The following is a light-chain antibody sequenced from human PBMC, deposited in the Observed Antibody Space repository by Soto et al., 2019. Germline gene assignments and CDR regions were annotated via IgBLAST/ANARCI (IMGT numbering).Light chain of an antibody. CDR1: QLVSSSL. CDR3: QNYGNSPWT. V-gene: IGKV3-20*01. J-gene: IGKJ1*01. Sequence: EIVLTQSPGTLSLSPGERATRSCRASQLVSSSLLAWYQQKPGQAPRLLLYGASNRGTGIPDRFSGSVSETDFPLTISGLEPEDFAVYYCQNYGNSPWTFGQGTKVEI. CDR2: GAS.